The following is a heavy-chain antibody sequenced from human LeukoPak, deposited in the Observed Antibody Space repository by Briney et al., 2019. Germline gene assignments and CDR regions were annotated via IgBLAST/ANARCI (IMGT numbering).Heavy chain of an antibody. CDR1: GFTFSSYE. CDR3: ARERGSYFDY. J-gene: IGHJ4*02. CDR2: ISSSSSTI. V-gene: IGHV3-48*03. D-gene: IGHD3-16*01. Sequence: PGGSLRLSCAASGFTFSSYEMNWVRQAPGKGLEWVSYISSSSSTIYYADSVKGRFTISRDNAKNSLYLQMNSLRAEDTAVYYCARERGSYFDYWGQGTLVTVSS.